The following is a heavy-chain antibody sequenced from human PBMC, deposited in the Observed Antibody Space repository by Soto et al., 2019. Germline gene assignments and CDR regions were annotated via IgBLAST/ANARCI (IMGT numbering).Heavy chain of an antibody. J-gene: IGHJ4*02. D-gene: IGHD2-15*01. Sequence: QVQLVQSGAEVKKPGSSVKVSCKASGGTFSSYAISWVRQAPGQGLEWMGGIIPIFGTANYAQKFQGRVTITADKSRSTAYMELSSLRSEDTAVYYCARVPSPGYCSGGSCYTPFDYWGQGTLVTVSS. V-gene: IGHV1-69*06. CDR2: IIPIFGTA. CDR3: ARVPSPGYCSGGSCYTPFDY. CDR1: GGTFSSYA.